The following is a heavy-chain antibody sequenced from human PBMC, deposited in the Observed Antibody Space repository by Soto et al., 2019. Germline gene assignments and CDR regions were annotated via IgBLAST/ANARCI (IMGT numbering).Heavy chain of an antibody. CDR2: TYYRSTWSN. CDR3: ARQIAATGTSGTFAY. CDR1: GDSVSSNSAA. D-gene: IGHD6-25*01. V-gene: IGHV6-1*01. J-gene: IGHJ4*02. Sequence: SQTLSLTCAISGDSVSSNSAAWTWIRQSPSRGLEWLGRTYYRSTWSNDYAISVKSRITINPDTSNNQFSLHLNSVTPEDTAVYYCARQIAATGTSGTFAYWGQGTLVTVSS.